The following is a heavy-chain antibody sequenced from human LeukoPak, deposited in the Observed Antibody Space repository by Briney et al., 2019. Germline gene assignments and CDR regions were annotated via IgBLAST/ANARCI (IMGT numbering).Heavy chain of an antibody. Sequence: ASVKVSCKASGYTFTSYDINWVRQATGQGLEWMGWMNPNSGNTGYAQKFQGRVTMTRNTSISTAYMELSSLRSEDTAVYYCVRGRWGGRYFDYWGQGTLVTVSS. J-gene: IGHJ4*02. CDR1: GYTFTSYD. V-gene: IGHV1-8*01. D-gene: IGHD3-16*01. CDR3: VRGRWGGRYFDY. CDR2: MNPNSGNT.